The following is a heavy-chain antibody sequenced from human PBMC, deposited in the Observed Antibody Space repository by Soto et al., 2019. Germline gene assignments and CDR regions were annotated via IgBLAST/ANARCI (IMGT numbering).Heavy chain of an antibody. J-gene: IGHJ6*03. D-gene: IGHD3-3*01. CDR3: ARAYYDFWSGPSYYYYYYMDV. V-gene: IGHV4-59*02. Sequence: SETLSITCTVCGDSVSSYYWGWIRQPPGKGLEWIGYIYYSGSTNYNPSLKSRVTISVDTSKNQFSLKLSSVTAADTAVYYCARAYYDFWSGPSYYYYYYMDVWGKGATVTVSS. CDR1: GDSVSSYY. CDR2: IYYSGST.